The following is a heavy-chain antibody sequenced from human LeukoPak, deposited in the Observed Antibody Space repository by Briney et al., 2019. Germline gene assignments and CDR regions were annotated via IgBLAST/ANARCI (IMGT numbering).Heavy chain of an antibody. Sequence: GGSLRLSCAASGFTFSDHYMDWVRQAPGKGLEWVGRTRGKANSYTTEYAASVKGRFTISRDDSKNSLYLQMNSLKTEDTAVYCCVRVSGRWFDPWGQGTLVTVSS. CDR3: VRVSGRWFDP. D-gene: IGHD1-14*01. CDR2: TRGKANSYTT. V-gene: IGHV3-72*01. J-gene: IGHJ5*02. CDR1: GFTFSDHY.